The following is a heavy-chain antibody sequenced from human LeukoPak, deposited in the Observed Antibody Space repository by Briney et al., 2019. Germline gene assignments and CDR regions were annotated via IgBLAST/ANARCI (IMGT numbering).Heavy chain of an antibody. Sequence: SETLSLTCTVSGGSISSYYWSWIRQPPGKGLEWIGFIYYSGSTNYNPSLKSRVTISVDTSKNQVFLKLSSVTAADTAVYYCVRGRGPWGYWGQGTLVTVSS. V-gene: IGHV4-59*08. CDR2: IYYSGST. CDR3: VRGRGPWGY. CDR1: GGSISSYY. J-gene: IGHJ4*02. D-gene: IGHD3-10*01.